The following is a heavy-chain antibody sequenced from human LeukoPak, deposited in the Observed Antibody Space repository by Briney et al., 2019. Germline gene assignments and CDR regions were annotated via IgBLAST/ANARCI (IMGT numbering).Heavy chain of an antibody. V-gene: IGHV3-21*01. Sequence: GGSLRLSCAASGLTFSSYSMNWVRQAPGKGLEWVSSISSSSSYIYYADSVKGRFTISRDIAKNSLYLQMNSLRAEDTAVYYCARDRRYSLLENWGQGTLVTVSS. CDR2: ISSSSSYI. J-gene: IGHJ4*02. CDR1: GLTFSSYS. CDR3: ARDRRYSLLEN. D-gene: IGHD1-1*01.